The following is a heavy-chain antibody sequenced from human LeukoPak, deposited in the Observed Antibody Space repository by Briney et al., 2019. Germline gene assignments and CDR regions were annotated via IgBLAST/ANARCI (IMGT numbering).Heavy chain of an antibody. D-gene: IGHD1-26*01. CDR3: SRLGGSYYHY. V-gene: IGHV3-33*08. CDR2: IWSDGTEK. CDR1: GFTYSHYG. Sequence: GGSLRLSCTASGFTYSHYGMHWVRQAPGKGLEWVAVIWSDGTEKHYSDAVKGRFTISRDNFGNTLYLQMNSLRGEDTAIYYCSRLGGSYYHYWGQGTLVTVSS. J-gene: IGHJ4*02.